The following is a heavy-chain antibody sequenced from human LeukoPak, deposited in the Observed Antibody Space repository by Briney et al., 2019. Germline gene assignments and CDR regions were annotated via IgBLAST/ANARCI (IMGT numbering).Heavy chain of an antibody. CDR1: GGSISSSSDY. Sequence: SETLSLTCTVSGGSISSSSDYWGWIRQPPGKGLEWIGSIYHSGTTYDNPSLKSRVTISVDTSKNQFSLKLSSVTAADTAVYYCARLSYSSPTAPFRYWGQGTLVTVSS. V-gene: IGHV4-39*07. CDR2: IYHSGTT. CDR3: ARLSYSSPTAPFRY. J-gene: IGHJ4*02. D-gene: IGHD6-13*01.